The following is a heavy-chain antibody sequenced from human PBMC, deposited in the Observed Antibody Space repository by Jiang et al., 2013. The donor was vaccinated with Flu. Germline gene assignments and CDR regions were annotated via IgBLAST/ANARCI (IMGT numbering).Heavy chain of an antibody. J-gene: IGHJ3*02. D-gene: IGHD3-22*01. Sequence: GLVKPSETLSLTCTVSGGSISSYYWSWIRQPPGKGLEWIGYIYYSGSTNYNPSLKSRVTISVDTSKNQFSLKLSSVTAADTAVYYCARLYYYDSSGYYHDAFDIWGQGTMVTVSS. CDR2: IYYSGST. CDR3: ARLYYYDSSGYYHDAFDI. CDR1: GGSISSYY. V-gene: IGHV4-59*08.